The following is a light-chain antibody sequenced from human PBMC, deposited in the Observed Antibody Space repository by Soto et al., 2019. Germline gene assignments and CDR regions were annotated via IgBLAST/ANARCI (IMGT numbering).Light chain of an antibody. J-gene: IGKJ5*01. Sequence: YASVGVRVSIPCRASQGIATNLAWYQQKPVKAPNLLIYTASTLQTGVPSRFSGSAFGTEFTLTISSLQPEDFATYYCQQLAGFPITFGQGTRLEIK. CDR3: QQLAGFPIT. V-gene: IGKV1-9*01. CDR2: TAS. CDR1: QGIATN.